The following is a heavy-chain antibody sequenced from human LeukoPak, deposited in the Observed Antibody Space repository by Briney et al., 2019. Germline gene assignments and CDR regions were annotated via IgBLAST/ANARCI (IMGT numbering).Heavy chain of an antibody. CDR1: GYTFTSYY. Sequence: VASVKVSCKASGYTFTSYYMRWVRQAPGQGLEWMGIINPSGGSASYAQKFQGGVTITRDMSTSTVYMELSSLRSEDTAVYYCAREPHPLVWAVVPAARRWGCYFDYWGQGTLVTVSS. V-gene: IGHV1-46*01. J-gene: IGHJ4*02. CDR2: INPSGGSA. D-gene: IGHD2-2*01. CDR3: AREPHPLVWAVVPAARRWGCYFDY.